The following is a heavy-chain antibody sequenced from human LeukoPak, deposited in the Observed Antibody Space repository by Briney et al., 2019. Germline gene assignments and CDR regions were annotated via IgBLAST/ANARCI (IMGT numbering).Heavy chain of an antibody. Sequence: SETLPLTCTVSGGSISSGDYYWSWIRQPPGTGLEWIGYIYYSGSTYYNPSLKSRVTISVDTSKNQFSLKLSSVTAADTAVYYCARGTNIVVVPAALPNWFDPWGQGTLVTVSS. V-gene: IGHV4-30-4*08. CDR2: IYYSGST. CDR3: ARGTNIVVVPAALPNWFDP. J-gene: IGHJ5*02. CDR1: GGSISSGDYY. D-gene: IGHD2-2*01.